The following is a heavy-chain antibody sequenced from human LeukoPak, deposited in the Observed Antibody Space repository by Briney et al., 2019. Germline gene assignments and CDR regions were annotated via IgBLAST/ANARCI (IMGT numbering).Heavy chain of an antibody. V-gene: IGHV1-69*04. D-gene: IGHD3-3*01. CDR1: GGTFSSYA. CDR2: IIPILGIA. Sequence: SVKVSCKASGGTFSSYAISWVRQAPGQGLEWMGRIIPILGIANYAQKFQGRVTITADKSTSTAYMELSSLRSEDTAVYYCARSTTEYDFWSGCRTRSYYFDYWGQGTLVTVSS. J-gene: IGHJ4*02. CDR3: ARSTTEYDFWSGCRTRSYYFDY.